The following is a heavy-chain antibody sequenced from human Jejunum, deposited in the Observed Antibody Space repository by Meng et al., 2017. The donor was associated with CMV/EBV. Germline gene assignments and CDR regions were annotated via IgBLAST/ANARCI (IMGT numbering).Heavy chain of an antibody. V-gene: IGHV3-21*01. CDR3: GKTPRDCSSTSSCYYYGMDV. CDR2: ISSSSSNR. D-gene: IGHD2-2*01. J-gene: IGHJ6*02. CDR1: YC. Sequence: YCMNWVRQAPGKGLEWVSFISSSSSNRYYAGSVEGRFTISRDDAKNSLYLQMNSLGAEDTAVYYCGKTPRDCSSTSSCYYYGMDVWGQGTTVTVSS.